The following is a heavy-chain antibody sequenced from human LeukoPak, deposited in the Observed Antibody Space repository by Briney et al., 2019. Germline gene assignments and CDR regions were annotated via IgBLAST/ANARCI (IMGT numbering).Heavy chain of an antibody. V-gene: IGHV1-18*01. D-gene: IGHD2-8*01. Sequence: ASVKVSCKASGYTFTSYGISWVRQAPGQGLEWMGWISAYNGNTNYAQKLQGRVTMTTDTSTSTAYMELRSLRSDDTAVYYCARDLGTLMGAWFHYFDYWGQGTLVTVSS. CDR3: ARDLGTLMGAWFHYFDY. J-gene: IGHJ4*02. CDR1: GYTFTSYG. CDR2: ISAYNGNT.